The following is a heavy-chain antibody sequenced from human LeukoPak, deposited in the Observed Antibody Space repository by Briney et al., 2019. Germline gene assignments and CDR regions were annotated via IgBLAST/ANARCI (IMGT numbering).Heavy chain of an antibody. D-gene: IGHD2-15*01. V-gene: IGHV4-59*01. J-gene: IGHJ4*02. Sequence: SETLSLTCTVSGGSISSYYWSWIRQPPGKGLEWIGYIYYSGSTNYNPSLKSRVTISVDTSKNQFSLKLSSVTAADTAVYYCARNVVVVAAREYYFDYWGQGTLVTVSS. CDR3: ARNVVVVAAREYYFDY. CDR2: IYYSGST. CDR1: GGSISSYY.